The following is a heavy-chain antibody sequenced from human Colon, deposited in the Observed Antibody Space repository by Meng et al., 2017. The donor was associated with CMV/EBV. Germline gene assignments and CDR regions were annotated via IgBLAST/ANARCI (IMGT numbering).Heavy chain of an antibody. CDR2: ISGTGGNT. D-gene: IGHD3-22*01. V-gene: IGHV3-23*01. CDR3: AKADYYDGSGYYFDY. J-gene: IGHJ4*02. Sequence: SGFTFRAYAMSGVRQAPGKGLEWVSSISGTGGNTYYADSVKGRFTISRDDSHNTLFLHMNSLRAEDTAVYYCAKADYYDGSGYYFDYWGQGTLVTVSS. CDR1: GFTFRAYA.